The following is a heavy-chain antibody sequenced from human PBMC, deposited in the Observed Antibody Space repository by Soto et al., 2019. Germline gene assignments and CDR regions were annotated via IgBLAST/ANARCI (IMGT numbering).Heavy chain of an antibody. CDR2: IDPSGGDT. CDR1: GYTFNRHY. J-gene: IGHJ4*02. Sequence: QVQLVQSGAEVRKPGASVKVSCKASGYTFNRHYIQWVRQAPGQGLEWMGMIDPSGGDTNYAKKCQGRVTLTRDTSTSTVYMELSSLRSEDTAVYYCAKRRGVGLTRSSFDYGGPGTLVIVSS. CDR3: AKRRGVGLTRSSFDY. D-gene: IGHD1-26*01. V-gene: IGHV1-46*02.